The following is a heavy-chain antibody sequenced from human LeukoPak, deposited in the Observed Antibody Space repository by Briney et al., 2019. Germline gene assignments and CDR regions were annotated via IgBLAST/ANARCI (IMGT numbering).Heavy chain of an antibody. CDR2: INPNSGGT. D-gene: IGHD7-27*01. CDR1: GYTFTGYY. Sequence: ASVKVSCKASGYTFTGYYMHWVRQAPGQGLEWMGWINPNSGGTSYAQKFQGRVTVTRDTSTNTAYMELSSLRSDDTAVYYCTGPTGDDFCFDYWGQGTLVTVSS. J-gene: IGHJ4*02. V-gene: IGHV1-2*02. CDR3: TGPTGDDFCFDY.